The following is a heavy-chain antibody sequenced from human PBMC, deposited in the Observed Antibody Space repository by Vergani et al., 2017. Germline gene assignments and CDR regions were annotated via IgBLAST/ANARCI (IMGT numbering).Heavy chain of an antibody. CDR3: ARAYSVRGVIVPYYYYYMDV. CDR2: IYYSGST. Sequence: QVQLQESGPGLVKPSETLSLTCTVSGGSISSYYWSWIRQPPGKGLEWIGYIYYSGSTNYNPSLKSRVTISVDTSKNQFPLKLSSVTAADTAVYYCARAYSVRGVIVPYYYYYMDVWGKGTTVTVS. D-gene: IGHD3-16*02. J-gene: IGHJ6*03. CDR1: GGSISSYY. V-gene: IGHV4-59*01.